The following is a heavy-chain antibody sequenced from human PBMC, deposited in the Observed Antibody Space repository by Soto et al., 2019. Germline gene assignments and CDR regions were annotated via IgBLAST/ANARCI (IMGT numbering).Heavy chain of an antibody. Sequence: EVQLVESGGDMVQPGRSLKLSCVGSVYSFEDYSMHWVRQAPGKGLEWVSGISWNGNFTGYADSVKGRFTISRDNAKNSLFLQMRSLSLEDTALYYCVGGSGFDWGQGTLVTVSS. V-gene: IGHV3-9*01. D-gene: IGHD2-15*01. CDR3: VGGSGFD. CDR1: VYSFEDYS. J-gene: IGHJ4*02. CDR2: ISWNGNFT.